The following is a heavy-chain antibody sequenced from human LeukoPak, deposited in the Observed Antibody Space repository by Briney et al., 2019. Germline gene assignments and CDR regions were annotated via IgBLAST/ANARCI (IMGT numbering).Heavy chain of an antibody. CDR3: ARGYDILTGYSEYYFDY. CDR2: ISDSGGST. CDR1: GFTFNSYA. V-gene: IGHV3-23*01. Sequence: GGSLRLSCAASGFTFNSYAMSWVRQAPGKGLEWVSAISDSGGSTYYADSVKGRFTISRDNSKNTLYLQMNSLRAEDTAVYYCARGYDILTGYSEYYFDYWGQGTLVTVSS. J-gene: IGHJ4*02. D-gene: IGHD3-9*01.